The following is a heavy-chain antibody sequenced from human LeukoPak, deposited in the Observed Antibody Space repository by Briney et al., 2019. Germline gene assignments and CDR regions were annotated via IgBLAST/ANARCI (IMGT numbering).Heavy chain of an antibody. J-gene: IGHJ4*02. Sequence: ASVKVSCKASGYTFTGYYMHWVRQAPGQGLEWMGWINPNSGGTNYAQKFQGRVTMTRDTSISTAYMELSRLRSDDTAVYYCAGISGYCSSTSCSAFDYWGQGTLVTVSS. CDR3: AGISGYCSSTSCSAFDY. D-gene: IGHD2-2*01. CDR1: GYTFTGYY. CDR2: INPNSGGT. V-gene: IGHV1-2*02.